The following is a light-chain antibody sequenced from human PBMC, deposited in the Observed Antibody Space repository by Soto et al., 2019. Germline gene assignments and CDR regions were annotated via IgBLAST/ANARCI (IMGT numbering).Light chain of an antibody. CDR3: QQYNNWPPLT. CDR2: SAS. V-gene: IGKV3-15*01. CDR1: QSFTST. Sequence: EIVMTQSPATLSVSPGERATLSCRASQSFTSTLAWYQQKPGQAPRPLIYSASTRATGTPARFSGSGSGTEFTLTISSLQSEDFAVYYCQQYNNWPPLTFGGGTKVEIK. J-gene: IGKJ4*01.